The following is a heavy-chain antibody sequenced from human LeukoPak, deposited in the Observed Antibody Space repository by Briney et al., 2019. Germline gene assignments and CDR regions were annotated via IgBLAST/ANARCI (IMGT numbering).Heavy chain of an antibody. CDR3: ARLSRGWTNNNWFDP. CDR1: GGSISSSSYY. V-gene: IGHV4-39*01. J-gene: IGHJ5*02. CDR2: NYYSGGT. Sequence: SDTLSLTCTVSGGSISSSSYYWGWIRQPPGKGLEWIGSNYYSGGTYYNPSLKSQVTISVDTSKNQFSLKLRAVTAADTAVYYCARLSRGWTNNNWFDPWGQGTLVTVSS. D-gene: IGHD6-19*01.